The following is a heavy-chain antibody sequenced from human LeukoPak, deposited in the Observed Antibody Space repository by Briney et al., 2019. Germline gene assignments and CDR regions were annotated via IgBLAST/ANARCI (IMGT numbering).Heavy chain of an antibody. Sequence: ASVKVSCKASGGTFSSYAISWVRQAPGQGLEWMEGIIPIFGTANYAQKFQGRVTITADKSTSTAYMELSSLRSEDTAVYYCARDYDILTGSYNWFDPWGQGTLVTVSS. CDR2: IIPIFGTA. D-gene: IGHD3-9*01. CDR1: GGTFSSYA. V-gene: IGHV1-69*06. CDR3: ARDYDILTGSYNWFDP. J-gene: IGHJ5*02.